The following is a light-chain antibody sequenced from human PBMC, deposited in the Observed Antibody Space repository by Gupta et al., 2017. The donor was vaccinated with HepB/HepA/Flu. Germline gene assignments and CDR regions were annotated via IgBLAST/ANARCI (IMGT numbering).Light chain of an antibody. CDR1: QSISNW. V-gene: IGKV1-5*03. Sequence: DIQMTQSPSTLFASVGDRVTITCRASQSISNWLAWYQQKPGKAPRLLIYKASSLESGVPSRFGGSGSGTEFTLTTSSLQPDDFATYYCQQYSRYSPFGGWTKVEIK. CDR3: QQYSRYSP. CDR2: KAS. J-gene: IGKJ4*01.